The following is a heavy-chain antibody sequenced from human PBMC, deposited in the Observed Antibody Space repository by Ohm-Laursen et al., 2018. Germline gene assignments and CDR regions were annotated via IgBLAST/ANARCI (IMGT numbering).Heavy chain of an antibody. J-gene: IGHJ6*02. D-gene: IGHD1-1*01. Sequence: SLRLSCTASGFTFSNAWMSWVRQAPGKGLEWVSYISSSGSTIYYADSVKGRFTISRDNAKNSLYLQMNSLRAEDTAVYYCGRDATTGTTRYYYGMDVWGQGTTVTVSS. CDR1: GFTFSNAW. CDR3: GRDATTGTTRYYYGMDV. V-gene: IGHV3-11*01. CDR2: ISSSGSTI.